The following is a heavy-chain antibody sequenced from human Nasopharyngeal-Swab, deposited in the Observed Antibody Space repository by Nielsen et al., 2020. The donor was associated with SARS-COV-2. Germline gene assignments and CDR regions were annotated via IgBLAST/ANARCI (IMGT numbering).Heavy chain of an antibody. V-gene: IGHV1-8*01. CDR1: GYTFTSYD. CDR2: MNPNSGNT. Sequence: ASVTVSCKASGYTFTSYDIHWVRQATAQGLEWMGWMNPNSGNTGYAQKFQGRVTMTSNTSISTAYMELSSLRSEDTAVYYCARLGASSRMGTMIVVALYYFDYWGQGALVTVSS. J-gene: IGHJ4*02. D-gene: IGHD3-22*01. CDR3: ARLGASSRMGTMIVVALYYFDY.